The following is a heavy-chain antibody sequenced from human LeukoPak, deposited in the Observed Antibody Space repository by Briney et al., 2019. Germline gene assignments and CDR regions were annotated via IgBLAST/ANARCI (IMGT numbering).Heavy chain of an antibody. D-gene: IGHD3-22*01. J-gene: IGHJ4*02. CDR1: GFTFSSYW. Sequence: PGGSLRLSCAASGFTFSSYWMHWVRQAPGKGLEWVGRIKSKTDGGTTDYAAPVKGRFTISRDDSKNTLYLQMNSLKTEDTAVYYCTTCADYYDSSGYYPHFDYWGQGTLVTVSS. V-gene: IGHV3-15*01. CDR3: TTCADYYDSSGYYPHFDY. CDR2: IKSKTDGGTT.